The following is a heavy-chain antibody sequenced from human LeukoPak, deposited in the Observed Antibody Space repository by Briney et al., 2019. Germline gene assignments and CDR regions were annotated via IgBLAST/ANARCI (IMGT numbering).Heavy chain of an antibody. CDR1: GFTFDNFA. D-gene: IGHD1-14*01. CDR2: ITRSGETT. J-gene: IGHJ4*02. Sequence: GGSLRLSCAASGFTFDNFAMSWVRQAPGKGLEWVSGITRSGETTYYAESVTGRFTISRDNSKNTLYLQLNSLRAEDTAIYYCAKDQSPYGNYFDYWGQGTLVTVSS. V-gene: IGHV3-23*01. CDR3: AKDQSPYGNYFDY.